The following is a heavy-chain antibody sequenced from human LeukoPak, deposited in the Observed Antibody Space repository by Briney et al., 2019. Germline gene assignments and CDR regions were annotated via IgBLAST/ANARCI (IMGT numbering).Heavy chain of an antibody. V-gene: IGHV4-61*02. D-gene: IGHD4-23*01. Sequence: SQTLSLTCTVSGGSISSGSYYWSWIRQPAGKGLEWIGRIYTSGSTNYNPSLKSRVTISVDTSKNQFSLKLSSVTAADTAVYYCARGPGDGGNSGFDAFDIWGQGTMVTVSS. CDR3: ARGPGDGGNSGFDAFDI. J-gene: IGHJ3*02. CDR1: GGSISSGSYY. CDR2: IYTSGST.